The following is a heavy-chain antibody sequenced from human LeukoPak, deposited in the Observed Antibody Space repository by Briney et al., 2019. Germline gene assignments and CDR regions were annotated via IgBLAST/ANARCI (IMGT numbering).Heavy chain of an antibody. D-gene: IGHD6-13*01. CDR2: ISYDGSNK. V-gene: IGHV3-30-3*01. CDR3: ARGLGIAAAGTWPGFDY. J-gene: IGHJ4*02. Sequence: GGSLRLSCAAPGLTFSSYAMHWVGQAPGKGLGWVAVISYDGSNKYYADSVKGRFTISRDNSKNTLYLQMNSLRAEDTAVYYCARGLGIAAAGTWPGFDYWGQGTLVTVSS. CDR1: GLTFSSYA.